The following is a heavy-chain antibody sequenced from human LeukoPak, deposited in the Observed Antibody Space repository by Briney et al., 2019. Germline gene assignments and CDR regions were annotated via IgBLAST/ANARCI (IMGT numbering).Heavy chain of an antibody. CDR3: ARDGGRVDY. D-gene: IGHD2-15*01. CDR1: GYTFNTHS. Sequence: ASVKVSCKASGYTFNTHSITWVRQAPGQGLEWMGWINPNSGGTNYAQKFQGRVTMTRDTSISTAYMELSRLRSDDTAVYYCARDGGRVDYWGQGTLVTVSS. J-gene: IGHJ4*02. V-gene: IGHV1-2*02. CDR2: INPNSGGT.